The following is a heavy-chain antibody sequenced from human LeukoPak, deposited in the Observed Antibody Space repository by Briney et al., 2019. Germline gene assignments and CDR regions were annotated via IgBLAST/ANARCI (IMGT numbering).Heavy chain of an antibody. J-gene: IGHJ4*02. Sequence: MASETLSLTCTVSGGSISSSSYYWGWIRQPPGKGLEWIGSIYYSGSTYHNPSLKSRVTISVDTSKNQFSLKLSSVTAADTAVYYCARLPDYYDSSGYFDSRVRYFDYWGQGTLVTVSS. CDR1: GGSISSSSYY. CDR3: ARLPDYYDSSGYFDSRVRYFDY. D-gene: IGHD3-22*01. V-gene: IGHV4-39*01. CDR2: IYYSGST.